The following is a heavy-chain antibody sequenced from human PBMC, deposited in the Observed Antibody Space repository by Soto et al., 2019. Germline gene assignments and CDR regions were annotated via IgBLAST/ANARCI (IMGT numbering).Heavy chain of an antibody. Sequence: PGGSLRLSCAASGFTISSYAVSWVRQAPGKGLEWVSAISDRGDTTHYADSVKGRFTISRDTSKNTLYLQMNALRAEDTAVYYCAKDKPGTTSFDYWGQGTLVTVSS. CDR2: ISDRGDTT. J-gene: IGHJ4*02. V-gene: IGHV3-23*01. CDR1: GFTISSYA. D-gene: IGHD1-1*01. CDR3: AKDKPGTTSFDY.